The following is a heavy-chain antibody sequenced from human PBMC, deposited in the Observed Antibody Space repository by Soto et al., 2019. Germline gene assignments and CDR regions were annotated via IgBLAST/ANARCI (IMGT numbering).Heavy chain of an antibody. Sequence: QITLKESGPTLVKPTQTLTLTCTFSGFSLTTSGVGVGWIRQPPGKALEWLALIYWDDDKRYSPYLKSRPTXTTXTSKNQVVLTITTMDPVDPATYYREHTLPPRVADYWGQGTLVTVSS. CDR2: IYWDDDK. CDR1: GFSLTTSGVG. J-gene: IGHJ4*02. D-gene: IGHD3-10*01. V-gene: IGHV2-5*02. CDR3: EHTLPPRVADY.